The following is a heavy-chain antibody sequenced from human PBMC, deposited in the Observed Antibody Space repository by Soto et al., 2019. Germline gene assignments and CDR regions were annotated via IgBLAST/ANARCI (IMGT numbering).Heavy chain of an antibody. CDR2: INNSGGST. CDR1: GLTFITYA. V-gene: IGHV3-23*01. D-gene: IGHD3-16*01. CDR3: VKPPAKITLGGVS. Sequence: RLSCAASGLTFITYAMTWVRQAPGKGLEWVSTINNSGGSTWYADAVKGRFTISRDNSKNTLYLQMNRLRVEETAVYYCVKPPAKITLGGVSWGQGKMVTVSS. J-gene: IGHJ5*02.